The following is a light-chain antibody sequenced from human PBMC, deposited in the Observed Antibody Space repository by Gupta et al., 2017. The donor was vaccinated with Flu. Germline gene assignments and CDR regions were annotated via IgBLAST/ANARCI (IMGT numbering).Light chain of an antibody. J-gene: IGKJ1*01. CDR2: AAS. V-gene: IGKV1-27*01. CDR1: QDIGVF. Sequence: DIQMNQSPASLSASVGDTVTITCRASQDIGVFLAWYQQKPGKVPTLLIYAASSLRSGVPSRFSGSRSGTDFTLTINTLQPEDFATYYCQKYNNAPRTFGQGTKVVIK. CDR3: QKYNNAPRT.